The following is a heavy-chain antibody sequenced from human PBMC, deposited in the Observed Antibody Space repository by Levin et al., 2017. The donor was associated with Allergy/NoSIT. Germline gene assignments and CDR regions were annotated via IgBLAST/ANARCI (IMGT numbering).Heavy chain of an antibody. CDR3: ARDRDWGYDSSGAYDY. CDR2: ISSSSSYI. Sequence: LSLTCAASGFTFSSYSMNWVRQAPGKGLEWVSSISSSSSYIYYADSVKGRFTISRDNAKNSLYLQMNSLRAEDTAVYYCARDRDWGYDSSGAYDYWGQGTLVTVSS. V-gene: IGHV3-21*01. J-gene: IGHJ4*02. D-gene: IGHD3-22*01. CDR1: GFTFSSYS.